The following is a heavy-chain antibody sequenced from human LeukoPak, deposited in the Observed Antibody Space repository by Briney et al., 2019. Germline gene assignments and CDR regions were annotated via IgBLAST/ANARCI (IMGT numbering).Heavy chain of an antibody. V-gene: IGHV1-2*06. Sequence: ASVKVSCKASGYTFTGYYMHWVRQAPGQGLEWMGRINPNSGGTNYAQKFQGRVTMTRDTFISTAYMELSRLRSDDTAVYYCAREVRFLEWYEDGMDVWGQGTTVTVSS. CDR2: INPNSGGT. CDR1: GYTFTGYY. D-gene: IGHD3-3*01. J-gene: IGHJ6*02. CDR3: AREVRFLEWYEDGMDV.